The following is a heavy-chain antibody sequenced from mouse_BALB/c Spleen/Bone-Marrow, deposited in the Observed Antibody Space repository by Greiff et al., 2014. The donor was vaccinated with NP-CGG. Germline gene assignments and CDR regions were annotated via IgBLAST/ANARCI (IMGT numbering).Heavy chain of an antibody. V-gene: IGHV5-12-1*01. CDR3: ARHRYYFDY. J-gene: IGHJ2*01. CDR2: ISSGGGST. Sequence: EVKLMESGGGLVKPGGSLKLSCAASGFAFSSYDMSWVRQTPEKRLEWVAYISSGGGSTYYPDTVEGRFTISRDNAKNTLYLQMSSLKSEDTAMYYCARHRYYFDYWGQGTTLTVSS. CDR1: GFAFSSYD.